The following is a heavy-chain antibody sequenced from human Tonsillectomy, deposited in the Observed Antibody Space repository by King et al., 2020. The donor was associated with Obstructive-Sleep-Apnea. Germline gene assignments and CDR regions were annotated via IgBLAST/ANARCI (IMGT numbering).Heavy chain of an antibody. J-gene: IGHJ3*02. V-gene: IGHV1-18*01. Sequence: VQLVESGGEVKKPGASVRVSCKASGYNFKTYGLSWVRQAPGQGLEWMGWISGHNGDTNYAQRLRGRVVMTADTTTSTAYMELSSLTPYDTAGYYCARDLFYYNSGTSYEDTFDIWGQGTMVTVSS. CDR1: GYNFKTYG. CDR2: ISGHNGDT. D-gene: IGHD3-10*01. CDR3: ARDLFYYNSGTSYEDTFDI.